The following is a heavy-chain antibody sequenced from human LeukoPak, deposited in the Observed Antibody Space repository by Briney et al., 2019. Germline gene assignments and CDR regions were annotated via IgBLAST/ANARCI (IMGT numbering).Heavy chain of an antibody. CDR3: AAAYSSGRYGTLDY. V-gene: IGHV1-58*02. D-gene: IGHD6-19*01. J-gene: IGHJ4*02. CDR2: IVVGSGNT. Sequence: ASVKVSCKASGFTFTSSAMQWVRQARGQRLEWIGWIVVGSGNTNYAQKFQERVTITRDMSTSTVYMELSSLRSEGTAVYYCAAAYSSGRYGTLDYWGQGTLVTVSS. CDR1: GFTFTSSA.